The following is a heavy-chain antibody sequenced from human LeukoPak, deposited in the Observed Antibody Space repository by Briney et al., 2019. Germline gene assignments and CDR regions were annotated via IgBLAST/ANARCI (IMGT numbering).Heavy chain of an antibody. CDR3: AKGPGYSTIDY. J-gene: IGHJ4*02. CDR2: IWYDGSNK. Sequence: PGRSLRLSCAASGFTFSSYGMHWVRQAPGKGVEWVAVIWYDGSNKYYVDSVKGRFTNSRDNFKNTLYLQMNSLRAEDTAVYYCAKGPGYSTIDYWGQGTLVTVSS. V-gene: IGHV3-33*06. CDR1: GFTFSSYG. D-gene: IGHD2-21*01.